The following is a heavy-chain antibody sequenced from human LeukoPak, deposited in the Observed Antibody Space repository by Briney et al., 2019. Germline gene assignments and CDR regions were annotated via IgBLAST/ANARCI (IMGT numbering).Heavy chain of an antibody. CDR1: GYSISSGYY. J-gene: IGHJ4*02. CDR2: IYHSGST. Sequence: SETLSLTCTVSGYSISSGYYWGWIRQPPGKGLEWIGSIYHSGSTYYNPSLKSRVTISVDTSKNQFSLKLSSVTAADTAVYYCASGGIAAPSWGQGTLVTVSS. V-gene: IGHV4-38-2*02. CDR3: ASGGIAAPS. D-gene: IGHD6-6*01.